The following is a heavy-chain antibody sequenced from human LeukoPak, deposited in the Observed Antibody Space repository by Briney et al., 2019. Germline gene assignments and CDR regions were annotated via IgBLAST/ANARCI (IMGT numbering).Heavy chain of an antibody. J-gene: IGHJ4*02. CDR1: GYTFTSYG. V-gene: IGHV1-8*02. CDR3: ARGGRGYSYGGTFDY. CDR2: MNPNSGST. D-gene: IGHD5-18*01. Sequence: ASVKVSCKASGYTFTSYGISWVRQAPGQGLEWMGWMNPNSGSTGFAQKFQGRVTMTRNTSISTAYMELSSLRSEDTAVYYCARGGRGYSYGGTFDYWGQGTLVTVSS.